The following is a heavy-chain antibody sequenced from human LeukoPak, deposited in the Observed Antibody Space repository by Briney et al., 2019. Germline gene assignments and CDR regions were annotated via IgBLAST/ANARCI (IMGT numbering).Heavy chain of an antibody. CDR1: GFTFSAYG. Sequence: GGSLTLSCAASGFTFSAYGMHWVRQAPGKGLEWVAVIWSDGGKSYNSDSVKGRFTISRDNSKNTLYLQMNSLRADDTAVYYCATDSIGPATDFDYWGQGTLVTVSS. J-gene: IGHJ4*02. CDR3: ATDSIGPATDFDY. V-gene: IGHV3-33*01. D-gene: IGHD2-2*01. CDR2: IWSDGGKS.